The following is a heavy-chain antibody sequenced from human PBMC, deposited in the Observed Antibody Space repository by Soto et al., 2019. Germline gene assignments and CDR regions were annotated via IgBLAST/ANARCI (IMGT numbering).Heavy chain of an antibody. CDR2: INPSGGRT. D-gene: IGHD2-21*02. Sequence: ASVKVSFKASGYILSSYNMHWVRQAPGQGLEWMGIINPSGGRTSYAQKFQDRVTMTRDTSTSTVYMELSSLRSDDTAVYYCARTYCAADCPRRDFDYWGQGTLVTVSS. J-gene: IGHJ4*02. V-gene: IGHV1-46*01. CDR3: ARTYCAADCPRRDFDY. CDR1: GYILSSYN.